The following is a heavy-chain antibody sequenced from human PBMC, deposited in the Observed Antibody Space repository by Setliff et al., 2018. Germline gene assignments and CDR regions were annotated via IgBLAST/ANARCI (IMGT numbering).Heavy chain of an antibody. CDR2: ISWNSGSI. CDR3: AKGSSGSYLGRMFDY. V-gene: IGHV3-9*01. Sequence: GGSLRLSCAASGFTFDDYAMHWVRQAPGKGLEWVSGISWNSGSIGYADSVKGRFTISRDNAKNSLYLQMNSLRAEDTALYYCAKGSSGSYLGRMFDYWGQGTLVTVSS. J-gene: IGHJ4*02. CDR1: GFTFDDYA. D-gene: IGHD1-26*01.